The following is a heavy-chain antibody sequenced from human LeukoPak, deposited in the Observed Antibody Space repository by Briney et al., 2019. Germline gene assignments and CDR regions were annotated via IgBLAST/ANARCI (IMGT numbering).Heavy chain of an antibody. J-gene: IGHJ4*02. Sequence: ASVKVSCKASGYTFTIYYMHWVRQAPGQGLEWMGIINPSGGSTSYAQKFQGRVTMTRDTAISTAYMELSRVRSDDTAVYYCARDKREYYYDSSGYNDYWGQGTLVTVSS. CDR1: GYTFTIYY. CDR2: INPSGGST. D-gene: IGHD3-22*01. CDR3: ARDKREYYYDSSGYNDY. V-gene: IGHV1-46*01.